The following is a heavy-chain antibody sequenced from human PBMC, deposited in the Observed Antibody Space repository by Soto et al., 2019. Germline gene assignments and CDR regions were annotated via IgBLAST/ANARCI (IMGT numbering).Heavy chain of an antibody. Sequence: PGGSLRLSCAASGFSFSSYAISWARQAPGKGLEWVSSIGGRGGSTYYADSVKGRFTISRDNSKNTVYLQMNSLRVEDTAVYYCAKQGDYDFWSSSNNWLDPWGQGTLVTVSS. CDR1: GFSFSSYA. J-gene: IGHJ5*02. D-gene: IGHD3-3*01. CDR3: AKQGDYDFWSSSNNWLDP. CDR2: IGGRGGST. V-gene: IGHV3-23*01.